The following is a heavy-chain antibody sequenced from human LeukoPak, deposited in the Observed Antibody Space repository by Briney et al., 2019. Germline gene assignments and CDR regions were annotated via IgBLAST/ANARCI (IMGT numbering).Heavy chain of an antibody. CDR2: ISYDGSNK. Sequence: PGGSLRLSCAASGFTFNSYAMHWVRQAPGKGLEWVAVISYDGSNKYYADSVKGRFTISRDNSKNTLYLQMNSLRAEDTAVYYCARDLDGYNYLDYWGQGTLVTVSA. D-gene: IGHD5-24*01. CDR3: ARDLDGYNYLDY. J-gene: IGHJ4*02. CDR1: GFTFNSYA. V-gene: IGHV3-30-3*01.